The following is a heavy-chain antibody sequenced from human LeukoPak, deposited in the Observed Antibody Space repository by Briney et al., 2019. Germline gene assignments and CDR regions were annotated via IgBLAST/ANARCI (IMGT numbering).Heavy chain of an antibody. V-gene: IGHV3-23*01. CDR2: ISGSGGST. D-gene: IGHD3-10*01. Sequence: GGSLRLSCVVSGFTFSSYAMSWVRRAPGKGLEWVSGISGSGGSTHAADSVKGRFTISRDNSRNTLYLQMNSLRAEDTAVYYCAKDPKKVEMLRGGLILDYFDYWGQGILVTVSS. J-gene: IGHJ4*02. CDR3: AKDPKKVEMLRGGLILDYFDY. CDR1: GFTFSSYA.